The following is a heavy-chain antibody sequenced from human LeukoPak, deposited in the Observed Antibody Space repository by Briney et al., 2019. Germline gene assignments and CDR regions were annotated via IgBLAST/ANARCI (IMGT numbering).Heavy chain of an antibody. Sequence: GGSLRLSCAASGFSFSRYSMNWVRQAPGKGLEWVSSITSNSGSIYYADSVKGRFTISRDNAKNSLHLQMNSLRVEDTAVYYCARGFGSGSYLIDHWGQGTLVTVSS. CDR2: ITSNSGSI. D-gene: IGHD3-10*01. CDR1: GFSFSRYS. CDR3: ARGFGSGSYLIDH. V-gene: IGHV3-21*01. J-gene: IGHJ4*02.